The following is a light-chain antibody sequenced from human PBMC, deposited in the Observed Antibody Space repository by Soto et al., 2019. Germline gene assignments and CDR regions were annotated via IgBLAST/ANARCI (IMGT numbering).Light chain of an antibody. CDR1: QSISRN. J-gene: IGKJ5*01. Sequence: DLQMTQSPSSLSASVGDRDTITCRASQSISRNLNWYQHKPGKAPKLLIYAASSLQNGVPSRFSGGGSGTEFTLSISSLQPEDFGTYYCQQSYTTASITFGQGTRLEIK. CDR2: AAS. V-gene: IGKV1-39*01. CDR3: QQSYTTASIT.